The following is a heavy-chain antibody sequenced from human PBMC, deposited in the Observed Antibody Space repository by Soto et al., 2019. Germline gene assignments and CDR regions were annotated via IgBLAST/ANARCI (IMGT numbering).Heavy chain of an antibody. J-gene: IGHJ4*02. D-gene: IGHD3-22*01. CDR3: SRYTYYYDSSGYYFLVFDY. V-gene: IGHV4-39*07. CDR1: GGSISSPSHY. Sequence: PSETLSLTCAVSGGSISSPSHYWGWIRQPPGKGLEWIGEIYHSGSTNYNPSLKSRVTISVDKSKNQFSLKLSSVTAADTAVYFFSRYTYYYDSSGYYFLVFDYWGQGTLVTVS. CDR2: IYHSGST.